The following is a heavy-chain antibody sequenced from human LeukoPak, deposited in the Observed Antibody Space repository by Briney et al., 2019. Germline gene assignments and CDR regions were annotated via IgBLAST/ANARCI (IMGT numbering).Heavy chain of an antibody. CDR3: AGLQGHSYYYMDV. Sequence: PSETLCLTCAFYGGSFSIYYGSGIRQPPGGGLDGIGDIDHGGITNCNPSLKGRFTISVDTSKNQFSLTLRSVTAADTAVYYCAGLQGHSYYYMDVWGRGTTVTVSS. CDR2: IDHGGIT. CDR1: GGSFSIYY. V-gene: IGHV4-34*01. J-gene: IGHJ6*03.